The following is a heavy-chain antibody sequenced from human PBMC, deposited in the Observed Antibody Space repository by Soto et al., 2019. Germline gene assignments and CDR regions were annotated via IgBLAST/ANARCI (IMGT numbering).Heavy chain of an antibody. D-gene: IGHD5-18*01. CDR1: GGSISSGDYY. V-gene: IGHV4-30-4*01. J-gene: IGHJ6*02. CDR3: ARALIQLWPHYYYGMDV. Sequence: QVQLQESGPGLVKPSQTLSLTCTVSGGSISSGDYYWSWIRQPPGKGLEWIGYIYYSGTTYYNPSRKSRVTISVDKSKHQFSQKVNSVTAADTAVYYGARALIQLWPHYYYGMDVWGQGTTVTVSS. CDR2: IYYSGTT.